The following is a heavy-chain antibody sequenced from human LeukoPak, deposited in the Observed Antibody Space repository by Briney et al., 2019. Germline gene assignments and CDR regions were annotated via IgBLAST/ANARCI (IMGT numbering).Heavy chain of an antibody. CDR2: IYTSGST. V-gene: IGHV4-4*07. Sequence: SETLSLTCTVYGGSISRYEWSWIRQAAGKGMERIGRIYTSGSTNYNPSLKSRVTMSVDTSKNPFSLKLSSVTAADTAVYYCARGNHPARGYYYYMDVWGKGTTVTVSS. D-gene: IGHD2/OR15-2a*01. CDR1: GGSISRYE. J-gene: IGHJ6*03. CDR3: ARGNHPARGYYYYMDV.